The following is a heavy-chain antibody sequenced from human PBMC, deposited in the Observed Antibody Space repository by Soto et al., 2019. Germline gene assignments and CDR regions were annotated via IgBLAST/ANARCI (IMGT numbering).Heavy chain of an antibody. CDR2: IYFSGGT. J-gene: IGHJ4*02. CDR1: GGSISSYY. V-gene: IGHV4-59*01. D-gene: IGHD2-15*01. Sequence: SETLSLTCTVSGGSISSYYWSWIRQPPGKGLEWTGYIYFSGGTNYNPSLKSRVTISVDTSASTAYMELSSLRSEDTAVYYCARDLGGWPDYWGQGTLVTVSS. CDR3: ARDLGGWPDY.